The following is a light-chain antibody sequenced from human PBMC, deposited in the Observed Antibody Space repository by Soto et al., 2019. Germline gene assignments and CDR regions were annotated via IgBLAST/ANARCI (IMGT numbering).Light chain of an antibody. CDR3: QQSYSTPLT. J-gene: IGKJ4*01. CDR1: QSISSY. V-gene: IGKV1-39*01. CDR2: AAS. Sequence: DIQMNKSPSSLSASVGDRVNITCRASQSISSYLNWYQQKPGKAPKLLIYAASSLQSGVPSRFTGSGSGTDFTLTISSLQPEDFATYYCQQSYSTPLTFGGGTKVEIK.